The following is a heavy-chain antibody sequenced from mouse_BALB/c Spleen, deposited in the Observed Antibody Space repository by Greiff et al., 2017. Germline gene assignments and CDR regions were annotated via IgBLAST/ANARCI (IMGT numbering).Heavy chain of an antibody. CDR3: AREFKGYFDY. CDR2: ISYDGSN. CDR1: GYSITSGYY. J-gene: IGHJ2*01. Sequence: ESGPGLVKPSQSLSLTCSVTGYSITSGYYWNWIRQFPGNKLEWMGYISYDGSNNYNPSLKNRISITRDTSKNQFFLKLNSVTTEDTATYYCAREFKGYFDYWGQGTTLTVSS. V-gene: IGHV3-6*02.